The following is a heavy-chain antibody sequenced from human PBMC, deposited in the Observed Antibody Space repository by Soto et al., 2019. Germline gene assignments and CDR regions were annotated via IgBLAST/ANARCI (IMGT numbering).Heavy chain of an antibody. J-gene: IGHJ6*03. V-gene: IGHV3-33*01. D-gene: IGHD2-15*01. CDR1: GFTFSSYG. CDR2: IWYDGSNK. Sequence: GGSLRLSCAASGFTFSSYGMHWVRQAPGKGLEWVAVIWYDGSNKCYADSVKGRFTISRDNSKNTLYLQMNSLRAEDTAVYYCARAFDPVGVHYYYYMDVWGKGTTVTVSS. CDR3: ARAFDPVGVHYYYYMDV.